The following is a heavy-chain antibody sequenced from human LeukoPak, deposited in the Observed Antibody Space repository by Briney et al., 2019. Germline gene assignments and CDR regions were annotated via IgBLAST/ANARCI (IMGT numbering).Heavy chain of an antibody. J-gene: IGHJ3*02. Sequence: SETLSLTCTVSGGSISSSSYYWVWIRQPPGKGLEWIGSIYYSGSTYPNPSLKSRVTISVDTSKNQFSLKLSSVTAADSDVCYCGRPLWPPTCSMIVVYDAFDIWGQGTMVTVSS. CDR1: GGSISSSSYY. V-gene: IGHV4-39*01. D-gene: IGHD3-22*01. CDR2: IYYSGST. CDR3: GRPLWPPTCSMIVVYDAFDI.